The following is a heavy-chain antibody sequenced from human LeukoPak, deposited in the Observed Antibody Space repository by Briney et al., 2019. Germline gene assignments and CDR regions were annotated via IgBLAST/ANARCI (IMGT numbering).Heavy chain of an antibody. CDR1: GGSISSYY. CDR3: ARVGGLPFRFDP. D-gene: IGHD3-10*01. J-gene: IGHJ5*02. Sequence: SETLSLTCTVSGGSISSYYWSWIRQPPGKGLEWIGYIYYSGSTNYNPSLKSRVTISVDTSKNQFSLKLSSVTAADTAVYYCARVGGLPFRFDPWGQGTLVTVSS. V-gene: IGHV4-59*01. CDR2: IYYSGST.